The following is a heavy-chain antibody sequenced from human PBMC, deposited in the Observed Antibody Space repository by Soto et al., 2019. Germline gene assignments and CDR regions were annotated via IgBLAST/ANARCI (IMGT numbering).Heavy chain of an antibody. J-gene: IGHJ4*02. CDR2: IYYSGST. D-gene: IGHD1-20*01. CDR1: GGSISSGGYY. CDR3: ARSGVTGTTSINLDY. Sequence: QVQLQESGPGLVKPSQTLSLTCTVSGGSISSGGYYWSWIRQHPGKGLEWIGYIYYSGSTYYNPSIKSRVTLSVDTSKNQFSLKLSSVTAADTAMDRCARSGVTGTTSINLDYWGQGNLVTVSS. V-gene: IGHV4-31*03.